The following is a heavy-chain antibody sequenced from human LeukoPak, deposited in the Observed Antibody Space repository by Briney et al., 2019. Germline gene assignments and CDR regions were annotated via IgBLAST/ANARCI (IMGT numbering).Heavy chain of an antibody. CDR1: GGSISSYY. V-gene: IGHV4-59*01. J-gene: IGHJ4*02. CDR2: IYYSGST. CDR3: ARVEWELLHSDPHFDY. D-gene: IGHD1-26*01. Sequence: PSETLSLTCTVSGGSISSYYWSWIRQPPGKGLEWIGYIYYSGSTNYNPSLKSRVTISVDTSKNQFSLKLSSVTAADTAVYYCARVEWELLHSDPHFDYWGQGTLVTVSS.